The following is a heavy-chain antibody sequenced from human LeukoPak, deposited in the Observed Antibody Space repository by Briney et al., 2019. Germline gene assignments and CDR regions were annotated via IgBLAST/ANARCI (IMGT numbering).Heavy chain of an antibody. CDR2: ISGSGGST. V-gene: IGHV3-23*01. J-gene: IGHJ4*02. CDR1: GFTFSSYA. CDR3: AKVGDIVATILSSEFDY. D-gene: IGHD5-12*01. Sequence: GGSLRLSCAASGFTFSSYAISWVRQAPGKGLEWVSAISGSGGSTYYADSVKGRFTISRDNSKNTLYLQMNSLRAEDTAVYYCAKVGDIVATILSSEFDYWGQGTLVTVSS.